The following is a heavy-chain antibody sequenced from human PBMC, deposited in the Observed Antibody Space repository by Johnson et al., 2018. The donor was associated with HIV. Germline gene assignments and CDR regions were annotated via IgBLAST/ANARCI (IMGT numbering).Heavy chain of an antibody. CDR1: GFTFDDYA. J-gene: IGHJ3*02. CDR2: ISWNSGII. D-gene: IGHD1-26*01. Sequence: VQLVESGGGLVQPGRSLRLSCAASGFTFDDYAMHWVRQAPGKGLEWVSGISWNSGIIGYADSVKGRFTITRDNAKNSLYLQMNSLRAEDTALYYCAKDTSGSYSRAQSISDAFDIWGQGTMVTVSS. V-gene: IGHV3-9*01. CDR3: AKDTSGSYSRAQSISDAFDI.